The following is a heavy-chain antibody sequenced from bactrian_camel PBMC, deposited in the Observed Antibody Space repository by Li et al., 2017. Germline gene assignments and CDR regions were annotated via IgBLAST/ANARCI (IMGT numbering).Heavy chain of an antibody. CDR1: EYTSC. D-gene: IGHD5*01. Sequence: HVQLVESGGGSVQAGGSLRLSCVASEYTSCMGWFRQAPTKAREGVAGIVSDGSTTYADAVKGRFTISKDNAKNSLYLQMSSLKPEDTAMYYCAADPGLRVGLPPLVPGAYRYWGQGTQVTV. J-gene: IGHJ4*01. CDR2: IVSDGST. CDR3: AADPGLRVGLPPLVPGAYRY. V-gene: IGHV3S53*01.